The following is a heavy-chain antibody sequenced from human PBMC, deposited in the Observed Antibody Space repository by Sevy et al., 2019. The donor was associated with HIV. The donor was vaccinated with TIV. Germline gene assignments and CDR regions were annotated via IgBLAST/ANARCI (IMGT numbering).Heavy chain of an antibody. CDR1: GHTFTSYG. Sequence: ASVKVSCKASGHTFTSYGISWVRQAPGQGLEWMGWISAYNGNTNYAQKLQGRVTMTTDTSTSTAYMELRSLRSDDTAVYYCARELERDYYYYYGMDVWGQGTTVTVSS. D-gene: IGHD1-1*01. CDR3: ARELERDYYYYYGMDV. V-gene: IGHV1-18*01. CDR2: ISAYNGNT. J-gene: IGHJ6*02.